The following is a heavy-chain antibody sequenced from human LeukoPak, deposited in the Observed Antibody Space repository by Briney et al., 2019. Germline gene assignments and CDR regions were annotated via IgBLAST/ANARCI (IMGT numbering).Heavy chain of an antibody. V-gene: IGHV4-39*01. CDR1: GGPISSYY. J-gene: IGHJ4*02. CDR2: IYYSGST. D-gene: IGHD4-11*01. CDR3: ARRGTVTTERFDY. Sequence: ASETLSLTCTVSGGPISSYYWGWIRQPPGKGLEWIGSIYYSGSTYYNPSLKSRVTISVDTSKNQFSLKLSSVTAADTAVYYCARRGTVTTERFDYWGQGTLVTVSS.